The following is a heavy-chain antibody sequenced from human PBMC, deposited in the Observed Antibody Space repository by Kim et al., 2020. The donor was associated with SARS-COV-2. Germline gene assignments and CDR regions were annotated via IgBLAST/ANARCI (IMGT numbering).Heavy chain of an antibody. CDR1: GFTVSSNY. CDR3: ASSYYYDSSGYYSRSY. V-gene: IGHV3-66*01. Sequence: GGSLRLSCAASGFTVSSNYMSWVRQAPGKGLEWVSVIYSGGSTYYADSVKGRFTISRDNSKNKLYLQMNSLRAEDTAVYYCASSYYYDSSGYYSRSYWGQGTLVTVSS. CDR2: IYSGGST. D-gene: IGHD3-22*01. J-gene: IGHJ4*02.